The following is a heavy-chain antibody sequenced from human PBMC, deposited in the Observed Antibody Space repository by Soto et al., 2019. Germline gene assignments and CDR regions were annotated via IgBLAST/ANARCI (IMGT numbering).Heavy chain of an antibody. Sequence: QVQLQESGSGLVKPSETLSLTCTVSGGSISSYYWSWIRQPPGKGLEWIGYIYYSGSTNYNPSLKRRVTISVDTSKNQFSLKLSSVTAADTAVYYCARAYYDFWSGYLNWFDPWGQGTLVTVSS. J-gene: IGHJ5*02. CDR2: IYYSGST. CDR3: ARAYYDFWSGYLNWFDP. V-gene: IGHV4-59*01. D-gene: IGHD3-3*01. CDR1: GGSISSYY.